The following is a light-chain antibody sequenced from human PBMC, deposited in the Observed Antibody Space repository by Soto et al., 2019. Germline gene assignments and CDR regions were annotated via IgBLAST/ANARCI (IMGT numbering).Light chain of an antibody. V-gene: IGLV3-21*02. CDR2: DDS. CDR1: NIGGKS. CDR3: QVWESGRGV. Sequence: SYELTQPPSVSVAPGQTARITCGGNNIGGKSVHWYQQKPGQAPVLVVYDDSDRPSGIPERFSGSNSVNTATLTTSRVAAGDEADYYCQVWESGRGVFGTGTKVTAL. J-gene: IGLJ1*01.